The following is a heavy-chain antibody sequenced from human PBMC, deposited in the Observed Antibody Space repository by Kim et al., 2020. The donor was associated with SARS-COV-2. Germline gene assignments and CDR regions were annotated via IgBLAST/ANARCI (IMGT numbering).Heavy chain of an antibody. V-gene: IGHV4-34*01. CDR2: INHSGST. CDR3: ATFPPRRSIAARPPLWYF. D-gene: IGHD6-6*01. CDR1: GGSFSGYY. Sequence: SETLSLTCAVYGGSFSGYYWSWIRQPPGKGLEWIGEINHSGSTNYNPSLKSRVTISVDTSKNQFSLKLSSVTAADTAVYYCATFPPRRSIAARPPLWYF. J-gene: IGHJ2*01.